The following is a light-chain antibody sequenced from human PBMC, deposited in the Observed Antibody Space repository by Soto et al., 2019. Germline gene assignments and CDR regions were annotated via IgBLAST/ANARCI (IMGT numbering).Light chain of an antibody. CDR3: QQYGSSLRT. Sequence: EKLMAQSPGTLSLSPGEGATLSWSASRGVSANCLAWYQQKPGQAPTLLIYGASIRAAGIPDRFIGRGSGTDFTFTISSLVPADLAVYYWQQYGSSLRTFGGGTKVDIK. CDR2: GAS. V-gene: IGKV3-20*01. J-gene: IGKJ4*02. CDR1: RGVSANC.